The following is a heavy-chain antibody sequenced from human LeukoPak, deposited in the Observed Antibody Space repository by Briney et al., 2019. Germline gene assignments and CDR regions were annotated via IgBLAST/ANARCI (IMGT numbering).Heavy chain of an antibody. J-gene: IGHJ4*02. CDR2: ITGSGGDT. V-gene: IGHV3-23*01. D-gene: IGHD6-6*01. CDR1: GFTFSSYA. CDR3: AKGSSSSRPYYFDY. Sequence: GGSLRLSCAASGFTFSSYAMSWVRQAPGKGLEWVSAITGSGGDTYYADSVKGRSTVSRDSSKDALYLQMNSLRAEDTAVYYCAKGSSSSRPYYFDYWGQGALVTVSS.